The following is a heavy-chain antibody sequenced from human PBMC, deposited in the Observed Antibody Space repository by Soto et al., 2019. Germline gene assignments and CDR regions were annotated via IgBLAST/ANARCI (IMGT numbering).Heavy chain of an antibody. V-gene: IGHV5-51*01. D-gene: IGHD1-7*01. J-gene: IGHJ5*02. CDR1: GYSFTSYW. CDR3: ARLRILELGPAWFDP. CDR2: IYPGDSDT. Sequence: GESLKISCKGSGYSFTSYWIGWVRQMPGKGLEWMGIIYPGDSDTRYSPSFQGQVTISADKSISTAYLQWSSLKASDTAMYYCARLRILELGPAWFDPWGQGTLVTVSS.